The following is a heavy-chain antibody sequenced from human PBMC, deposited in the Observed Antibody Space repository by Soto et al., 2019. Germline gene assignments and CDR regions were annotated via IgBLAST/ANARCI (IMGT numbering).Heavy chain of an antibody. D-gene: IGHD6-6*01. CDR3: ASSSPFHY. J-gene: IGHJ4*02. CDR1: SASLSSSTYC. CDR2: IYYSGNT. Sequence: SETLSLTCSVSSASLSSSTYCWSWIRQPPGRGPEWIGSIYYSGNTYYKPSLKSRVSISIDTSRNQFSLKLTSVTAADTGVYYCASSSPFHYWGPGILVTVSS. V-gene: IGHV4-39*01.